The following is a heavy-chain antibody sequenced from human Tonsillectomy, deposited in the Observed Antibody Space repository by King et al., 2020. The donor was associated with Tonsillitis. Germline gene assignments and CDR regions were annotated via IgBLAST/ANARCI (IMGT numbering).Heavy chain of an antibody. Sequence: VQLQESGPGLVKPSETLSLTCTVSGGSISSYYWSWIRQPPGKGLEWMGYIYYSGSTNYNPSLNSRVTISVDTSKNQFSLKLSSVTAADTAVYYCARAGYYPLYYFDYWGQGTLVTVSS. CDR1: GGSISSYY. J-gene: IGHJ4*02. CDR3: ARAGYYPLYYFDY. V-gene: IGHV4-59*01. D-gene: IGHD3-9*01. CDR2: IYYSGST.